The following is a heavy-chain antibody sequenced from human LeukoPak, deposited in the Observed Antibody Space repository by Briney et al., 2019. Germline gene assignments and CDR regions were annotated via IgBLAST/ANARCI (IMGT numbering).Heavy chain of an antibody. V-gene: IGHV3-33*01. CDR2: IWYDGSNK. Sequence: GGSLRLSCAASGFTFSSYGMHWVRQAPGKGLEWVAVIWYDGSNKYYADSVKGRFTISRDDSNNALYLQMHSLRAEDTALYYCASGPPFLKYFEYWGQGTLVTVSS. CDR3: ASGPPFLKYFEY. D-gene: IGHD3-3*01. J-gene: IGHJ4*02. CDR1: GFTFSSYG.